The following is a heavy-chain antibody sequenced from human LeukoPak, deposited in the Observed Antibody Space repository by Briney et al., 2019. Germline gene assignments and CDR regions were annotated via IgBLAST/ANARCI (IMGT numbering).Heavy chain of an antibody. CDR3: ARGEPADHHFDY. J-gene: IGHJ4*02. V-gene: IGHV4-30-2*01. D-gene: IGHD2-2*01. Sequence: SETLSLTCAVSGGSISSGGYSWRWIRQPPGKGLEWIGYIYHSGSTYYNPSLKSRVTISVDRSKNQFSLKLSSVTAADTAVYYCARGEPADHHFDYWGQGTLVTVSS. CDR2: IYHSGST. CDR1: GGSISSGGYS.